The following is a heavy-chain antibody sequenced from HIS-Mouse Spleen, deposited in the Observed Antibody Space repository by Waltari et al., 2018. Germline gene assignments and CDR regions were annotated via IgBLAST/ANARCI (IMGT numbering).Heavy chain of an antibody. CDR2: IYYSGST. D-gene: IGHD6-13*01. CDR1: GGSISSSIYY. J-gene: IGHJ2*01. CDR3: AREIPYSSSWYDWYFDL. V-gene: IGHV4-39*07. Sequence: QLQLQESGPGLVKPSETLSLTCTVPGGSISSSIYYLGGIRQPPGKGLEWIGSIYYSGSTYYNPSLKSRVTISVDTSKNQFSLKLSSVTAADTAVYYCAREIPYSSSWYDWYFDLWGRGTLVTVSS.